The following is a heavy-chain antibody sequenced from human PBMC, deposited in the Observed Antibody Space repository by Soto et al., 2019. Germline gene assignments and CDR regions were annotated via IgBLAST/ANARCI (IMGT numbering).Heavy chain of an antibody. V-gene: IGHV3-23*01. CDR3: AKCRVGVTRGFDS. CDR1: GFTFGIFA. D-gene: IGHD1-26*01. Sequence: AGGFMRLSCAASGFTFGIFAMTWVRQVPGKGLEWVSGTSGSGDSTYYADSVKGRFTISRDNSKNTPYLQMNSLRAEDTAVYYCAKCRVGVTRGFDSWGQGTLVTVSS. CDR2: TSGSGDST. J-gene: IGHJ4*02.